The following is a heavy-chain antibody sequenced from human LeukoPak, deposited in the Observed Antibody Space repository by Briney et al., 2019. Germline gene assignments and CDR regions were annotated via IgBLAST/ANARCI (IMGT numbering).Heavy chain of an antibody. CDR3: AKDIRSSYLTFDY. D-gene: IGHD3-3*01. Sequence: ADSVKGRFTISRDNAKNSLYLQMNSLRAEDTALYYCAKDIRSSYLTFDYWGQGTLVTVSS. J-gene: IGHJ4*02. V-gene: IGHV3-9*01.